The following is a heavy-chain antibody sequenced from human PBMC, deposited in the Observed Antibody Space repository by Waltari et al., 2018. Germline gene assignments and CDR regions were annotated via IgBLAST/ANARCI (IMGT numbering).Heavy chain of an antibody. Sequence: QVQLVQSGAEVKKPGASVKVSCKASGYTFTSYYMHWVRQAPGQGLEWMGIINPRGGSTSYAQKFQGRVTRTRDTSTSTVYMELSSLRSEDTAVYYCARPLRGRLWWGDDAFDIWGQGTMVTVSS. V-gene: IGHV1-46*01. J-gene: IGHJ3*02. D-gene: IGHD3-10*01. CDR2: INPRGGST. CDR3: ARPLRGRLWWGDDAFDI. CDR1: GYTFTSYY.